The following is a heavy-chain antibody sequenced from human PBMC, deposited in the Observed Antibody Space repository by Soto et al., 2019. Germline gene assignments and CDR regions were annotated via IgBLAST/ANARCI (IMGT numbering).Heavy chain of an antibody. D-gene: IGHD3-22*01. Sequence: TGGSLRLSCAASGFTFSSYGMHWVRQAPGKGLEWVAVISYDGSNKYYADSVKGRFTISRDNSKNTLYLQMNSLRAEDTAVYYCAKVRYYYDSSGYYDYWGQGT. CDR2: ISYDGSNK. V-gene: IGHV3-30*18. J-gene: IGHJ4*02. CDR1: GFTFSSYG. CDR3: AKVRYYYDSSGYYDY.